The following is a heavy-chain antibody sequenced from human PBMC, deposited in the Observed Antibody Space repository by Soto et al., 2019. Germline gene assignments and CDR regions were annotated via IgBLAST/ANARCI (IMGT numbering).Heavy chain of an antibody. D-gene: IGHD5-12*01. CDR3: ARDRGDGYNI. J-gene: IGHJ4*02. V-gene: IGHV3-48*01. CDR2: ISSSSTI. CDR1: GFTFSSYS. Sequence: GGSLRLSCAASGFTFSSYSMNWVRQAPGKGLEWVSYISSSSTIYYADSVKGRLTISRDNAKNSLYLQMNSLRAEDTAVYYCARDRGDGYNIRGQGTLVTISS.